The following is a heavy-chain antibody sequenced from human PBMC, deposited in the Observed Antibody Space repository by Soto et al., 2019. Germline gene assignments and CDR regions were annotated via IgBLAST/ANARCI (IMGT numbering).Heavy chain of an antibody. J-gene: IGHJ5*02. CDR1: GLTSSRFE. V-gene: IGHV3-48*03. D-gene: IGHD6-19*01. Sequence: SGRYLRDCYVASGLTSSRFEMNWIRQAPGKETGWIAVINPSGRTISYADSVKGRFTIFXXXXGXSXYXQXXXLGGEDTAMYYCARYSGWYSYNWFDPWGQGT. CDR3: ARYSGWYSYNWFDP. CDR2: INPSGRTI.